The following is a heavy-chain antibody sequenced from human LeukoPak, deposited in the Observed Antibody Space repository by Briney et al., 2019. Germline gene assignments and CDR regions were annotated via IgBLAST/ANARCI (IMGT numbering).Heavy chain of an antibody. CDR1: GGSISSGDYY. D-gene: IGHD3-3*01. Sequence: SSETLSLTCTVSGGSISSGDYYWSWIRQPPGKGLEWIGYIYYSGSTYYNPSLKSRVTISVDTSKNQFSLKLGSVTAADTAVYYCARGRNYDFWSGSPNPDYWGQGTLVTVSS. CDR3: ARGRNYDFWSGSPNPDY. J-gene: IGHJ4*02. V-gene: IGHV4-30-4*01. CDR2: IYYSGST.